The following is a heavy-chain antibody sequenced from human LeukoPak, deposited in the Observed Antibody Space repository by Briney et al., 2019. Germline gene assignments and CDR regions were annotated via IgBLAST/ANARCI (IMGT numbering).Heavy chain of an antibody. Sequence: QPGGSLRLSCAASGFTFSSYEMNWVRQAPGKGLEWVSYISSSGSTIYYADSVKGRFTISRDNAKNSLYLQMNSLRVEDTAVYYCASSAALYCGGDCYTNFDYWGQGTLVTVSS. D-gene: IGHD2-21*02. J-gene: IGHJ4*02. CDR3: ASSAALYCGGDCYTNFDY. CDR1: GFTFSSYE. V-gene: IGHV3-48*03. CDR2: ISSSGSTI.